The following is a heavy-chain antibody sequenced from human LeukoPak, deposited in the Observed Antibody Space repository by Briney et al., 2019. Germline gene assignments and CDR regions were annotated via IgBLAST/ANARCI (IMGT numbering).Heavy chain of an antibody. CDR1: GFTFSNAW. D-gene: IGHD1-26*01. Sequence: GGSLRLSCAASGFTFSNAWMSWVRQAPGKGLEWVGRIKSKTDGVTTDYAAPVKGRFSISRDDSKNTLYLQMNSLKTEDTAVYYCTTTSLNSGSYGRPFDYWGQGTLVTVSS. CDR2: IKSKTDGVTT. V-gene: IGHV3-15*01. CDR3: TTTSLNSGSYGRPFDY. J-gene: IGHJ4*02.